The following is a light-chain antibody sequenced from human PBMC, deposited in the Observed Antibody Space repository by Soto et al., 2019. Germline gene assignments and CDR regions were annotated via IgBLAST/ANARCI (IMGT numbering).Light chain of an antibody. J-gene: IGKJ4*01. V-gene: IGKV1-39*01. Sequence: DIQMTQSPSSLSASVGDRVTITCRASQSISSYLHWYQQKPGKAPKLLIYAASSLQSGVPSRFSGSGSGTDFTLTISRLQPEDFATYYCPRRLSTPLTFGGGTKVEIK. CDR3: PRRLSTPLT. CDR2: AAS. CDR1: QSISSY.